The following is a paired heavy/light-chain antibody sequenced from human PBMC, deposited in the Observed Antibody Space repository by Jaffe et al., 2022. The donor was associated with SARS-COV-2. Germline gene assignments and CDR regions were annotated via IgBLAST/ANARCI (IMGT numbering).Light chain of an antibody. J-gene: IGKJ1*01. CDR1: ETISRY. Sequence: DIQMTQSPSSLSASVGDRVIITCRASETISRYLNWYQQKPGKAPNLLISVASSLQSGVPSRFIGSGSGTDFTLTISSLQPEDFATYYCQQSYTTPWTFGQGTKVDIK. CDR3: QQSYTTPWT. CDR2: VAS. V-gene: IGKV1-39*01.
Heavy chain of an antibody. CDR3: ARVPVQNWRFKTYYYYGMDV. V-gene: IGHV3-7*03. CDR1: GFTFSGYW. CDR2: IKQDGSEK. J-gene: IGHJ6*02. Sequence: EVQLVESGGGLVQPGGSLRLSCAASGFTFSGYWMTWVRQAPGKGLEWVAKIKQDGSEKYYVDSVQGRFTISRDNAKNSLYLQMNSLRADDTAVYYCARVPVQNWRFKTYYYYGMDVWGQGTTVTVTS. D-gene: IGHD1-1*01.